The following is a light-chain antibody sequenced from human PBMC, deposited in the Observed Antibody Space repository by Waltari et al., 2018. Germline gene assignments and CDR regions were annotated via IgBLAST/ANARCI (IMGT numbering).Light chain of an antibody. CDR3: QSADSSLVV. CDR2: KDN. CDR1: VFPRKY. J-gene: IGLJ2*01. Sequence: SYELTQPPSVSVSPGQTARITCSGDVFPRKYAYGYQQKPGQAPVMVIYKDNERPAGIPERFSGSSSGRSATLTISGAQAEDEADYYCQSADSSLVVFGGGTKLTVL. V-gene: IGLV3-25*03.